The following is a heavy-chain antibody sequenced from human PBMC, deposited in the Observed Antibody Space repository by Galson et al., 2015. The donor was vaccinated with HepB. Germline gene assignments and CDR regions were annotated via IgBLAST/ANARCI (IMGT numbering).Heavy chain of an antibody. CDR3: ARASRGYNYGYFDY. CDR1: GFTVSNNY. CDR2: IYSDGRT. J-gene: IGHJ4*01. V-gene: IGHV3-53*04. D-gene: IGHD5-18*01. Sequence: SLRLSCAASGFTVSNNYMDWVRQAPGKGLEWVAIIYSDGRTYYADSVKGRFTISRQNSENTLYLQMNSLRAEGTAVYYCARASRGYNYGYFDYWGRGTPVTVSS.